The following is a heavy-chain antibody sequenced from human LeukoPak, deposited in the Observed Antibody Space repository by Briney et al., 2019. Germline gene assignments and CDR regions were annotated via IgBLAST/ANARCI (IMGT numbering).Heavy chain of an antibody. CDR2: IKQDGSEK. J-gene: IGHJ4*02. CDR1: GFTFSSYW. Sequence: PGGSLRLSCAASGFTFSSYWMSWVRQAPGKGLEWVAKIKQDGSEKYYVDSVKGRFTLSRDNAKNSLYLQMNSLRAEDTAVYYCARGPTRANSSDYWGQGTLVTVPS. V-gene: IGHV3-7*01. D-gene: IGHD2/OR15-2a*01. CDR3: ARGPTRANSSDY.